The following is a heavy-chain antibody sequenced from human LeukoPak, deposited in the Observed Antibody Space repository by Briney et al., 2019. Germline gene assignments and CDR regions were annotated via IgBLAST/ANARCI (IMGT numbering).Heavy chain of an antibody. V-gene: IGHV3-20*04. CDR3: ARAGGANRYSGSDY. CDR1: GFTFDDYG. D-gene: IGHD1-26*01. Sequence: GGSLRLSCAASGFTFDDYGMSWVRQAPGKGLEWVSGINWNGGSTGYADSVKGRFTISRDNAKNSLYLQMNSLRAEDTALYYCARAGGANRYSGSDYWGQGTLVTVSS. CDR2: INWNGGST. J-gene: IGHJ4*02.